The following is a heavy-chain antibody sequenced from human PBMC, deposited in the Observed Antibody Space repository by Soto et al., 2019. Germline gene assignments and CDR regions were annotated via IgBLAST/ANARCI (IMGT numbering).Heavy chain of an antibody. J-gene: IGHJ4*02. V-gene: IGHV1-18*01. CDR3: ARGNTTGKGGLDF. CDR1: GYTFTSYG. Sequence: QVKLVQSGGEVKKPGASVKVSCKASGYTFTSYGITWVRQAPGQGLEWMGWISTYNGNTDYAQKLQGRVTMTTDTSTRTVYMELSSLRSDDTAVYYCARGNTTGKGGLDFWGQGTLVTVSS. CDR2: ISTYNGNT. D-gene: IGHD1-1*01.